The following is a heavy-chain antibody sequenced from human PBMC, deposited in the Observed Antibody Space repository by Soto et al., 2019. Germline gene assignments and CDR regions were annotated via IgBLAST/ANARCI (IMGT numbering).Heavy chain of an antibody. Sequence: SETLSLTCTVSGGSISRSNYYWAWIRQPPGKGLEWISSIYYSGSTYYNPSLKSRVTISIDTSKNQFSLKLSSMTAADTSVYYCAREYGGNSGTFDYWGQGTLVTVSS. CDR1: GGSISRSNYY. V-gene: IGHV4-39*02. CDR3: AREYGGNSGTFDY. CDR2: IYYSGST. D-gene: IGHD2-21*02. J-gene: IGHJ4*02.